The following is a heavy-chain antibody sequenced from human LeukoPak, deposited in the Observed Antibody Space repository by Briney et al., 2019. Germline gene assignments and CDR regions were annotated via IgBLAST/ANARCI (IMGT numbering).Heavy chain of an antibody. Sequence: SETLSLTCTISGVAINSYYWTWIRQPPGKGLEWIGHFYFTGSPNYNPSLKSRVTISGDASKSQFSLRLISVTAADTAVYYCAREHRIEGLDIWGQGTTVTVSS. CDR3: AREHRIEGLDI. CDR2: FYFTGSP. J-gene: IGHJ3*02. CDR1: GVAINSYY. V-gene: IGHV4-59*01.